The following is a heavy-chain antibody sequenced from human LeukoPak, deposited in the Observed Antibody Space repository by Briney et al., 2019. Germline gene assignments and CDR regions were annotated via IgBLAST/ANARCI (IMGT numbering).Heavy chain of an antibody. D-gene: IGHD5-24*01. V-gene: IGHV3-53*01. Sequence: PGGSLRLSCAASGFTVSSNYMSWVRQAPGKGLEWVSVIYSDGTTYYADSVKGRITISRDNSKNTLYLQMNSLRAEDTAVYYCADYNYYRFDFWGQGTLVTVSS. CDR3: ADYNYYRFDF. J-gene: IGHJ4*02. CDR1: GFTVSSNY. CDR2: IYSDGTT.